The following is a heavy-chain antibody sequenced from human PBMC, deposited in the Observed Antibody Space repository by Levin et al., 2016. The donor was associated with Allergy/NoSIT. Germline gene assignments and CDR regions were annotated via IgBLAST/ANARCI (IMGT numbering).Heavy chain of an antibody. J-gene: IGHJ4*02. V-gene: IGHV1-69*10. CDR2: IIPILGIA. CDR1: GGTFSSYA. Sequence: SVKVSCKASGGTFSSYAISWVRQAPGQGLEWMGGIIPILGIANYAQKFQGRVTITADKSTSTAYMELSSLRSEDTAVYYCARVGSLLDGYNYLYYFDYWGQGTLVTVSS. CDR3: ARVGSLLDGYNYLYYFDY. D-gene: IGHD5-24*01.